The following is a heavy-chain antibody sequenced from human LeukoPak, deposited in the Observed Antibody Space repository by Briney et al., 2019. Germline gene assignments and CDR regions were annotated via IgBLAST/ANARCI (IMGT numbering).Heavy chain of an antibody. Sequence: GRSLRLSCAASGFTFSSYGMHWVRQAPGKGLEWVAVISYDGSNKYYADSMKGRFTISRDNSKNTLYLQMNSLRAEDTAVYYCAKENIVATHFDYWGQGTLVTVSS. CDR1: GFTFSSYG. D-gene: IGHD5-12*01. CDR3: AKENIVATHFDY. V-gene: IGHV3-30*18. J-gene: IGHJ4*02. CDR2: ISYDGSNK.